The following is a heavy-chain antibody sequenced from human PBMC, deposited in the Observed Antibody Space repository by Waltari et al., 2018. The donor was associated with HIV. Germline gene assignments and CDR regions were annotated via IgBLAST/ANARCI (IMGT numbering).Heavy chain of an antibody. V-gene: IGHV3-33*01. CDR3: TRDNQFRAHDV. Sequence: QVPLVESGGGVVQPGRSLRLSCVASGFTFSGHGLPWVRQAPGKGVEGVAVVGADGKNKYYADSVKDRFTISRDNSKNTLYLQLNSLRADDTAVYYCTRDNQFRAHDVWGQGTMVTVSS. CDR2: VGADGKNK. J-gene: IGHJ3*01. CDR1: GFTFSGHG.